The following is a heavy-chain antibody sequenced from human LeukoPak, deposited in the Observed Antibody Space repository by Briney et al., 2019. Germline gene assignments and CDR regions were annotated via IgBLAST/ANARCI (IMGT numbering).Heavy chain of an antibody. Sequence: SETLSLTCTVSGGSIDSRSYYWDWTRQAPGKGLEWIGTTYHSGSTEYNPSLKSRVAIFVDTSKNQFSLILHSVAAADTAVYYCARDPRVDAFDIWGQGTMVTVSS. CDR1: GGSIDSRSYY. V-gene: IGHV4-39*02. CDR2: TYHSGST. J-gene: IGHJ3*02. CDR3: ARDPRVDAFDI.